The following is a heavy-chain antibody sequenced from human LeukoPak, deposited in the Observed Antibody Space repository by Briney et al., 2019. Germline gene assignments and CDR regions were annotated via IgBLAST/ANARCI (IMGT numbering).Heavy chain of an antibody. V-gene: IGHV3-11*01. J-gene: IGHJ3*02. CDR1: GFTFSDYY. CDR3: ARHSSGWYLSAFDI. CDR2: ISSSGSTI. Sequence: GGSLRLSCAASGFTFSDYYMSWIRQAPGKGLEWVSYISSSGSTIYYADSVKGRFTISRDNAKNSLYLQMNSLRAEDTAVYYCARHSSGWYLSAFDIWGQGTMVTVSS. D-gene: IGHD6-19*01.